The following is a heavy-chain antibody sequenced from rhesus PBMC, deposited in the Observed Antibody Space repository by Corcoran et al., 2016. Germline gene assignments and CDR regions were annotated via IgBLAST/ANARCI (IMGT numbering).Heavy chain of an antibody. Sequence: QVQLQESGPGLVKPSETLSLTCAVSGGSISASYYWSWIRQPPGKGLGWIGYIYGSGGSTYYNPSRKSRVTLSTDTSKNQFSLKLSSVTAADTAVYYCASDVVVAPFDYWGQGVLVTVSS. D-gene: IGHD2-21*01. CDR3: ASDVVVAPFDY. CDR2: IYGSGGST. J-gene: IGHJ4*01. V-gene: IGHV4S7*01. CDR1: GGSISASYY.